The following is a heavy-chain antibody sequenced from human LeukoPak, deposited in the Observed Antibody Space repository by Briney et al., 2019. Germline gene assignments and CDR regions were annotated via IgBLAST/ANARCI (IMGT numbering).Heavy chain of an antibody. CDR2: INPKSGNT. J-gene: IGHJ2*01. CDR3: ARHKVAYFDL. Sequence: ASVKVSCKASGYTFTISDINWFRQAPGQGPEWMGYINPKSGNTGYAQKFQGRVTISRDTSISTAYMELSSLRSEDTAVYYCARHKVAYFDLWGRGTLVTVSS. V-gene: IGHV1-8*03. CDR1: GYTFTISD. D-gene: IGHD5-12*01.